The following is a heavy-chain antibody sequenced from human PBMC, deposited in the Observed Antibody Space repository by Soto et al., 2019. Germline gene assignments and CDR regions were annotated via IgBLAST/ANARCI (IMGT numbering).Heavy chain of an antibody. CDR1: GGSISSYY. V-gene: IGHV4-59*01. CDR3: ARDKTYNWNDSGYYYYGMDV. CDR2: IYYSGST. J-gene: IGHJ6*02. D-gene: IGHD1-20*01. Sequence: PSETLSLTCTVSGGSISSYYWSWIRQPPGKGLEWIGYIYYSGSTNYNPSLKSRVTISVDTSKNQFSLKLSSVTAADTAVYYSARDKTYNWNDSGYYYYGMDVWGQGTTVTVSS.